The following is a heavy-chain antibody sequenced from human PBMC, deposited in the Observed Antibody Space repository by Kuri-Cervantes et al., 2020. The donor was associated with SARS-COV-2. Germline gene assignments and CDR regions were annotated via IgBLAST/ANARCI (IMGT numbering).Heavy chain of an antibody. CDR2: FDPEDSET. Sequence: ASVKVSCKVSGYTLSELSIHWVRQTPEKGLERMGGFDPEDSETIYAQRFQGRVAMTDDTSTDTHYMDLSGLRSEDTAIYFCTTANWSDAFDTWGQGTMVTVSS. V-gene: IGHV1-24*01. D-gene: IGHD1-1*01. CDR1: GYTLSELS. CDR3: TTANWSDAFDT. J-gene: IGHJ3*02.